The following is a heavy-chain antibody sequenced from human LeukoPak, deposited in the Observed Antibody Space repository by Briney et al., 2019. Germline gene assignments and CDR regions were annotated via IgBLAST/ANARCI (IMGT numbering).Heavy chain of an antibody. V-gene: IGHV3-74*01. CDR2: INSDGTST. J-gene: IGHJ4*02. D-gene: IGHD3-3*01. CDR3: ARDAFGVDKSPF. CDR1: GFTFSNYW. Sequence: GGSLRLSCAASGFTFSNYWMHWVRQAPGKGLVWVSRINSDGTSTTCADSVKGRFTISRDNAKNTLYLQINSLRAEDTAVYYCARDAFGVDKSPFWGQGTLVTVCS.